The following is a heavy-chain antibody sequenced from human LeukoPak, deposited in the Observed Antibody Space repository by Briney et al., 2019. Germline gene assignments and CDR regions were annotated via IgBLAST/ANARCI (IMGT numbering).Heavy chain of an antibody. D-gene: IGHD2-21*02. CDR3: AIGGLTTIDF. J-gene: IGHJ4*02. CDR2: MSSDERNQ. V-gene: IGHV3-30*03. Sequence: GGSLRLSCAASGFSLSDYGTHWVRQAPGKGLEWVAVMSSDERNQYYADSVQGRFTLSRDYSRNTLFLQMNSLRVEDTAVYYCAIGGLTTIDFWGQGTLVAVSS. CDR1: GFSLSDYG.